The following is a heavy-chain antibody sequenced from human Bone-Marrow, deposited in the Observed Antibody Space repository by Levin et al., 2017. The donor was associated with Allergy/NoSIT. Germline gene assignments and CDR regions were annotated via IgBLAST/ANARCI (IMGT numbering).Heavy chain of an antibody. CDR1: GYTFKNYG. CDR3: AREDCSGGSCYLGQSDGYNYYLYYGMDV. Sequence: AASVKVSCKASGYTFKNYGISWVRQAPGQGLEWVGWISPDNGHTNYAQKFQGRVTMTTDTSTRTAYLELRSLRSDDPAVFYCAREDCSGGSCYLGQSDGYNYYLYYGMDVWGQGTTVTVSS. CDR2: ISPDNGHT. J-gene: IGHJ6*02. D-gene: IGHD2-15*01. V-gene: IGHV1-18*01.